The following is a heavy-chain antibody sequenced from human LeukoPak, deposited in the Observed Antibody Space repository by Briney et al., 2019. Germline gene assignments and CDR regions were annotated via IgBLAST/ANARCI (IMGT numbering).Heavy chain of an antibody. Sequence: PGGSLRLSCAASGFTVSTNCMIWVRQAPGKGLEWVSAISGSGGSTYYADSVKGRFTISRDNSKNTLYVQMNSLRAEDTAVYYCAKDFGGRACSSTSCYVSDYYYSMDVWGQGTTVTVSS. D-gene: IGHD2-2*01. CDR1: GFTVSTNC. V-gene: IGHV3-23*01. CDR2: ISGSGGST. CDR3: AKDFGGRACSSTSCYVSDYYYSMDV. J-gene: IGHJ6*02.